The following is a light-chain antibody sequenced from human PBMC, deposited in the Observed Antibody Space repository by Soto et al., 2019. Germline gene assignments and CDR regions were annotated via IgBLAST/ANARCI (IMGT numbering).Light chain of an antibody. V-gene: IGKV3-15*01. CDR3: QQGDT. CDR2: AAS. CDR1: QSVSFR. Sequence: EIVMTQSPATLSVSPGDGATLSCRASQSVSFRLAWYQQKRGQAPRLLISAASSRATGIPARISGSGSDTDFTLTISSLEPEDFAVYYCQQGDTFGPGTKVDIK. J-gene: IGKJ3*01.